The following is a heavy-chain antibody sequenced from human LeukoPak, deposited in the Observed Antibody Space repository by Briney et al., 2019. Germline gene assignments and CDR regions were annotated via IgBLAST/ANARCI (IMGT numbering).Heavy chain of an antibody. Sequence: PGGSLRLSCAASGFTFSGYAMSWFRQAPGKGLKWFSAISGSGGSTYYADSVKGRFTISRDNSKNTLYLQMNSLRAEDTAVYYCARDGDYDFWSGYFNLGAFDIWGQGTMVTVSS. CDR2: ISGSGGST. CDR1: GFTFSGYA. D-gene: IGHD3-3*01. V-gene: IGHV3-23*01. J-gene: IGHJ3*02. CDR3: ARDGDYDFWSGYFNLGAFDI.